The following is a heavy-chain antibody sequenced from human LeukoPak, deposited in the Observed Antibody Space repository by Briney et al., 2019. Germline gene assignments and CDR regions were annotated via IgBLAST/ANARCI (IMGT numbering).Heavy chain of an antibody. CDR2: IIPILGIA. Sequence: SVKVSCKASGGTFSSYAISWVRQDPGQGLEWMGRIIPILGIANYAQKFQGRVTITADKSTSTAYMELSSLRSEDTAVYYCVSTNILTDIVVVVAATPGDYWGQGTLVTVSS. V-gene: IGHV1-69*04. CDR3: VSTNILTDIVVVVAATPGDY. J-gene: IGHJ4*02. D-gene: IGHD2-15*01. CDR1: GGTFSSYA.